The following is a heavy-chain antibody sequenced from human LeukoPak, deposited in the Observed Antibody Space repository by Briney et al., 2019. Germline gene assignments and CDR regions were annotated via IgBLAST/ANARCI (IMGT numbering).Heavy chain of an antibody. CDR2: IRYDGSNK. D-gene: IGHD3-9*01. CDR3: AKDLMRLRYFDWLSL. CDR1: GFTFSSYG. Sequence: GGSLRLSCAASGFTFSSYGMHWVRQAPGKGLEWVAFIRYDGSNKYYADSVKGRFTISRDNSKNTLYLQMNSLRAEDTAVYYCAKDLMRLRYFDWLSLWGQGTLVTVSS. V-gene: IGHV3-30*02. J-gene: IGHJ4*02.